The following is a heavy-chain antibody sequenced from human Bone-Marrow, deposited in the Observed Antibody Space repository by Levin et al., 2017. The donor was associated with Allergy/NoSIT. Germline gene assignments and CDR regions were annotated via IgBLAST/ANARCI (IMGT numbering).Heavy chain of an antibody. CDR2: VYYSGST. V-gene: IGHV4-59*01. CDR3: ARYYGDYVYGWFDP. J-gene: IGHJ5*02. D-gene: IGHD4-17*01. Sequence: SCTVSGGAISNYYWSWIRQSPGKGLEWIGYVYYSGSTNYSPSLKSRVTISVDTSKNQFSLKLYSVTAADTAVYYCARYYGDYVYGWFDPWGQGIQVTVSS. CDR1: GGAISNYY.